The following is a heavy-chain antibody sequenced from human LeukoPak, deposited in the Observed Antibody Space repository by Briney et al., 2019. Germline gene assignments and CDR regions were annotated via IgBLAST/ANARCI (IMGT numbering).Heavy chain of an antibody. J-gene: IGHJ4*02. D-gene: IGHD3-10*01. CDR3: AREDPPSMARGVVNFAH. CDR1: GFTFSSYS. Sequence: GGSLRLSCAASGFTFSSYSMNWVRQAPGKGLEWVSCISSSSSYIYYADSVKGRFTISRDNAKNSLYLQMNRLRAEDTAVYFCAREDPPSMARGVVNFAHWGQGTLVIVSS. V-gene: IGHV3-21*01. CDR2: ISSSSSYI.